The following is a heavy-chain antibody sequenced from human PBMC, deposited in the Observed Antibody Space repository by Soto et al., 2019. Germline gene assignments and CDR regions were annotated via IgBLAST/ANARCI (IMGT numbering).Heavy chain of an antibody. D-gene: IGHD3-3*01. J-gene: IGHJ5*02. CDR3: ATKLYYDFWSGYFGWFDP. CDR2: FDPEDGET. CDR1: GYTLTELS. V-gene: IGHV1-24*01. Sequence: ASVKVSCKVSGYTLTELSMHWVRQAPGKGLEWMGGFDPEDGETIYAQKFQGRVTMTEDTSTDTAYMELSSLRPEDTAVYYCATKLYYDFWSGYFGWFDPWGQGTLVTVSS.